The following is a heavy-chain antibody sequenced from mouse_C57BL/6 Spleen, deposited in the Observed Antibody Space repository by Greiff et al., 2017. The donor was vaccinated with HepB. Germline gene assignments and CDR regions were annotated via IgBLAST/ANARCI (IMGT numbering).Heavy chain of an antibody. CDR1: GYAFSSSW. Sequence: QESGPELVKPGASVKISCKASGYAFSSSWMNWVKQRPGKGLEWIGRIYPGDGDTNYNGKFKGKATLTADKSSSTAYMQLSSLTSEDSAVYFCARERGGSFAYWGQGTLVTVSA. D-gene: IGHD3-1*01. J-gene: IGHJ3*01. CDR3: ARERGGSFAY. CDR2: IYPGDGDT. V-gene: IGHV1-82*01.